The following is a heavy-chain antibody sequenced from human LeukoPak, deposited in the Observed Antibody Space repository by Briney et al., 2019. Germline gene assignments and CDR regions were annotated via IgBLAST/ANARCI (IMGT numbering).Heavy chain of an antibody. D-gene: IGHD6-19*01. CDR3: AKADGGQWPSSYYYYYMDV. CDR2: ISPSGDIK. CDR1: GFTFSRRG. J-gene: IGHJ6*03. Sequence: GGSLRLSCVASGFTFSRRGMNWVRQAPGKGLEWVSGISPSGDIKYYVDSVKGRFTISRDNSKNTLYLQMNSLRAEDTAVYYCAKADGGQWPSSYYYYYMDVWGKGTTVTVSS. V-gene: IGHV3-23*01.